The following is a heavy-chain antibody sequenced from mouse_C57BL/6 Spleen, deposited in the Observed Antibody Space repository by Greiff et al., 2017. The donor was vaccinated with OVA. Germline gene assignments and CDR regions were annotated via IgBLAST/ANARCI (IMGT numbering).Heavy chain of an antibody. V-gene: IGHV1-15*01. CDR2: IAPETGGT. J-gene: IGHJ3*01. D-gene: IGHD2-12*01. Sequence: VQLQQSGAELVRPGASVTLSCKASGYTFTDYEMHWVKQTPVHGLEWIGAIAPETGGTAYNQKFKGKAILTADKSSSTAYMELRSLTSEDSAVYYCTREDSVAYWGQGTLVTVSA. CDR1: GYTFTDYE. CDR3: TREDSVAY.